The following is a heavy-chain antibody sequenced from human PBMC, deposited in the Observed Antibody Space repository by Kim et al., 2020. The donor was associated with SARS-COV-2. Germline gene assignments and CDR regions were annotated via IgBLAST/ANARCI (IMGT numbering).Heavy chain of an antibody. D-gene: IGHD6-13*01. V-gene: IGHV3-11*01. Sequence: YADSVKGRFTISRDNAKNSLYLQMNSRSAEDTAVYYWARDLRAEAHYFQHWGQGTLVTVSS. CDR3: ARDLRAEAHYFQH. J-gene: IGHJ1*01.